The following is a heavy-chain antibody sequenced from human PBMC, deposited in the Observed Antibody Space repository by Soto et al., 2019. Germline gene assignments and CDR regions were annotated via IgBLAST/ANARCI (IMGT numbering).Heavy chain of an antibody. Sequence: ASVKVSCKASGYTFTGYYMHWVRQAPGQGLEWMGWINPNSGGTNYAQKFQGRVTMTRDTSISTAYMELSRLRSDDTAVYYCARDRPPSTYGSGSYYFPLDYWGQGTLVTVS. CDR3: ARDRPPSTYGSGSYYFPLDY. J-gene: IGHJ4*02. D-gene: IGHD3-10*01. V-gene: IGHV1-2*02. CDR1: GYTFTGYY. CDR2: INPNSGGT.